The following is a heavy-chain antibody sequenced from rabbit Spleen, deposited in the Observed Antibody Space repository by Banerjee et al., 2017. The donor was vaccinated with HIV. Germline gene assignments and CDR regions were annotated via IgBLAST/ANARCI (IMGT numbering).Heavy chain of an antibody. Sequence: QEQLVGSGGGLVKPEGSLTLTCTASGVSFRSNYYMCWVRQAPGKGLEWIACIDTGSSDFTYFASWAKGRFTCSKTSSTTVTLQMTSLTAADTATYFCARDTGSSFSSYGMDLWGQGTLVPS. V-gene: IGHV1S45*01. CDR2: IDTGSSDFT. CDR1: GVSFRSNYY. CDR3: ARDTGSSFSSYGMDL. D-gene: IGHD8-1*01. J-gene: IGHJ6*01.